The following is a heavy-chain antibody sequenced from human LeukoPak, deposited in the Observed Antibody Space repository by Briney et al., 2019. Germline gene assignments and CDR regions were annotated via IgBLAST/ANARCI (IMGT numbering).Heavy chain of an antibody. D-gene: IGHD2-21*02. CDR3: AKDLFRFSLTVVVTATDSQGYAFDI. Sequence: GGSLRLSCAATGFTFSSYAMSWVRQAPGKGLEWVSGISGSGGSTYYADSVKGRFTISRDYSKSTLYLQMNSLRAEDTAVYYCAKDLFRFSLTVVVTATDSQGYAFDIWGRGTMVTVSS. CDR2: ISGSGGST. J-gene: IGHJ3*02. CDR1: GFTFSSYA. V-gene: IGHV3-23*01.